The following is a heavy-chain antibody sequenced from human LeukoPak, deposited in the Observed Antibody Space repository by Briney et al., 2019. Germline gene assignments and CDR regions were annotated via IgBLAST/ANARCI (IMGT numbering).Heavy chain of an antibody. CDR2: ISDSGST. CDR3: ARQRGYSYGASLDY. V-gene: IGHV4-59*08. Sequence: SETLSLTCTVSGGSISSYYWSWIPQPPGKGLGGFGYISDSGSTNYNSSLKSRVTISVDTSRNQFSLKLSSVTAADTAVYYCARQRGYSYGASLDYWGQGTLVTVSS. D-gene: IGHD5-18*01. J-gene: IGHJ4*02. CDR1: GGSISSYY.